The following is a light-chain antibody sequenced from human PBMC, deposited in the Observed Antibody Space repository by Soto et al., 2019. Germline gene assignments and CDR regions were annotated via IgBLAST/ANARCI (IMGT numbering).Light chain of an antibody. CDR1: QSVSRNY. Sequence: SVLTQSPGSVTLSHGERATLSCRASQSVSRNYLVWYQQKPGQAPRLLIYGASGRATGIPDRFSGSGSGTDFTLTISRLEPEDFVVYYCQQRSNWPPLTFGQGTRLEI. V-gene: IGKV3D-20*02. CDR3: QQRSNWPPLT. CDR2: GAS. J-gene: IGKJ5*01.